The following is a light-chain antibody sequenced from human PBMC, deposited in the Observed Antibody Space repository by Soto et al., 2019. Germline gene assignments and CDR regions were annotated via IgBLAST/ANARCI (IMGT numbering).Light chain of an antibody. Sequence: DMVMTQSPLSLPVTPGEPASISCRSSHSLLHGNGYNYLHWYLHKPGQSTQVLIYLGSNRASGVPDRFSGSGSGTDFTLKISRVEAEDVGVYYFMQTLQNPFTFGPETKVH. CDR3: MQTLQNPFT. V-gene: IGKV2-28*01. CDR2: LGS. CDR1: HSLLHGNGYNY. J-gene: IGKJ3*01.